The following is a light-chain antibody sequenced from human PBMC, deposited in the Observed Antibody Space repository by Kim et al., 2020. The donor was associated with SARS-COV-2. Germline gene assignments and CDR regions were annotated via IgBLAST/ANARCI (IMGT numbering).Light chain of an antibody. CDR2: KAS. CDR3: QQYNSYPYT. J-gene: IGKJ2*01. Sequence: DIQMTQSPSTLSASVGDRVTITCRASQSISSWLAWYQQKPGKAPNLLIYKASSLQSGVPSRFSGSGSGTAFTLTISSLQPDDFATYYCQQYNSYPYTFGQGTKLEI. V-gene: IGKV1-5*03. CDR1: QSISSW.